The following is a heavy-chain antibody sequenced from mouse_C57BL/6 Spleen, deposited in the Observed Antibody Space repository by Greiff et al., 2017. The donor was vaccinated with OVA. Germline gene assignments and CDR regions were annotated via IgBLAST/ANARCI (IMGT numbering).Heavy chain of an antibody. J-gene: IGHJ2*01. CDR2: INPSTGGT. CDR1: GYSFTGYY. D-gene: IGHD2-3*01. V-gene: IGHV1-42*01. Sequence: EVQLQQSGPELVKPGASVKISCKASGYSFTGYYMNWVKQSPEKSLEWIGEINPSTGGTTYNQKFKAKDTLTVDKSASTAYMQLKSLTSEDSAVYYCARADGYYVYGGKGTTLTVSS. CDR3: ARADGYYVY.